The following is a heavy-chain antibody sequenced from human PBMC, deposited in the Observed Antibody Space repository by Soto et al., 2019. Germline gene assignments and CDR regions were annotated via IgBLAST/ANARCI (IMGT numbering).Heavy chain of an antibody. CDR2: ISGIGGST. J-gene: IGHJ4*02. V-gene: IGHV3-23*01. Sequence: PVGSLRLSCAASGFTFTDYALSWVRQAPGKGLEWVATISGIGGSTYLADSVKSRLSISRDNSKNTVSLLMNSLRAEDTAVYFCARGSSGYISSWYYFDYWGRGTLVTVSS. CDR1: GFTFTDYA. CDR3: ARGSSGYISSWYYFDY. D-gene: IGHD6-13*01.